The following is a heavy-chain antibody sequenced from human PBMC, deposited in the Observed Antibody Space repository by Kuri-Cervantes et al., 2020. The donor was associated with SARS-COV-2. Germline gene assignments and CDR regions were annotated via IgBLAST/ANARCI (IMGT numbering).Heavy chain of an antibody. CDR2: IKRDGSEE. CDR1: GFTFSTYW. D-gene: IGHD3-10*01. J-gene: IGHJ4*02. Sequence: GESLKISCAASGFTFSTYWMSWVRQAPGKGLEWVANIKRDGSEEYYVDSVKGRFTVSRDNAKNSLYLQMNSLRAEDTAVYYCARGVRWRSHCDYWGQGTPVTVSS. CDR3: ARGVRWRSHCDY. V-gene: IGHV3-7*03.